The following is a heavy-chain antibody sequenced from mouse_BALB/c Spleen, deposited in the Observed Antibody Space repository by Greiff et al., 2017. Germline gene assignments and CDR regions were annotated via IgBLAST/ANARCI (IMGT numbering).Heavy chain of an antibody. V-gene: IGHV5-4*02. CDR2: ISDGGSYT. CDR3: ARGDGYYDFDD. J-gene: IGHJ2*01. Sequence: EVQLVESGGGLVKPGGSLKLSCAASGFTFSDYYMYWVRQTPGKRLEWVATISDGGSYTYYPDSVKGRFTISRDNAKNNLYLQMSSLKSEDTAMYYCARGDGYYDFDDWGQGTTLTVSS. CDR1: GFTFSDYY. D-gene: IGHD2-3*01.